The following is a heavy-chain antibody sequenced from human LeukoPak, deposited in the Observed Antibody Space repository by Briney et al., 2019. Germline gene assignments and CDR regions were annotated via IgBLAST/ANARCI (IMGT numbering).Heavy chain of an antibody. CDR2: IGDNGGAT. D-gene: IGHD3-10*01. Sequence: GGSLRLSCAASGFTFSNAWMSWVRQAPGKGLEYVSSIGDNGGATYYANSVKGRFTISRDNSKNTLYLQMGSLRAEDMAVYYCARSSYYYGSGSYLLDWGQGTLVTVSS. CDR1: GFTFSNAW. CDR3: ARSSYYYGSGSYLLD. V-gene: IGHV3-64*01. J-gene: IGHJ4*02.